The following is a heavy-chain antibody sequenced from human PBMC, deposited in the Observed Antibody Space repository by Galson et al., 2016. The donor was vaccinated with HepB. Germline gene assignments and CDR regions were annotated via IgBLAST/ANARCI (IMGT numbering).Heavy chain of an antibody. V-gene: IGHV3-30-3*01. CDR1: GFTFSYYS. D-gene: IGHD1-26*01. CDR2: ISNDGSNK. Sequence: SLRLSCAASGFTFSYYSMHWVRQAPGMGLEWVAIISNDGSNKYYADSVKGRFTISRDNSKNTLYLQMNSLRAEDTAVYYCVRGGSKYSRSARFDPWGQGTLVTVSS. CDR3: VRGGSKYSRSARFDP. J-gene: IGHJ5*02.